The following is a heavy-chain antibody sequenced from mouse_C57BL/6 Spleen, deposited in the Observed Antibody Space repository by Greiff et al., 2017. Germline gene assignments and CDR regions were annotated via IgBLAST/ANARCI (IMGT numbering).Heavy chain of an antibody. J-gene: IGHJ2*01. CDR2: ISSGSSTI. Sequence: EVMLVESGGGLVKPGGSLKLSCAASGFTFSDYGMHWVRQAPEKGLEWVAYISSGSSTIYYADTVKGRFTISRDNAKNPLFLQMTSLRSEDTAMYYCARKDYYGSNYFDYWGQGTTLTVSS. D-gene: IGHD1-1*01. CDR1: GFTFSDYG. V-gene: IGHV5-17*01. CDR3: ARKDYYGSNYFDY.